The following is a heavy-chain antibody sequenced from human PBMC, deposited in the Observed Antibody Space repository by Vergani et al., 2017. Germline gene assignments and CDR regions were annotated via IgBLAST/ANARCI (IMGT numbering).Heavy chain of an antibody. V-gene: IGHV4-61*08. J-gene: IGHJ6*02. Sequence: QVQLQESGPGLVKPSQTLSLTCTVSGGSISSGDYYWSWIRQPPGKGLEWIGYIYYSGSTNYNPSLKSRVTISVDTSKNQFSLKLSSVTAADTAVYYCARDRGRRYCSGGSCYSDYGMDVWGQGTTVTVSS. CDR1: GGSISSGDYY. CDR2: IYYSGST. CDR3: ARDRGRRYCSGGSCYSDYGMDV. D-gene: IGHD2-15*01.